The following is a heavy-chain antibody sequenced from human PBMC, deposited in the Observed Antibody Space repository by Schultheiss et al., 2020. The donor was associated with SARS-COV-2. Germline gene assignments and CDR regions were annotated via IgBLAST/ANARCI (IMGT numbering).Heavy chain of an antibody. Sequence: GSLRLSCAVYGGSFSGYYWSWIRQPPGKGLEWIGEINHSGSTNYNPSLKSRVTISVDTSKNQFSLKLSSVTAADTAVYYCAYGSGKRLNTRYGMDVWGQGTTVTVSS. CDR3: AYGSGKRLNTRYGMDV. CDR1: GGSFSGYY. V-gene: IGHV4-34*01. D-gene: IGHD3-10*01. J-gene: IGHJ6*02. CDR2: INHSGST.